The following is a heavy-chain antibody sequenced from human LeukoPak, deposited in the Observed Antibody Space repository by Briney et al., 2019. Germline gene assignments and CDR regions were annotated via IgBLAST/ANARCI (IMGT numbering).Heavy chain of an antibody. J-gene: IGHJ4*02. Sequence: GRSLRLSCAASGFTFSSYAMHWVRQAPGKGLEWVAVISYDGSNKYYADSVKGRFTISRDNAKNSLYLQMNSLGAEDTAVYYCARVSCSGGSCLDYWGQGTLVTVSS. CDR1: GFTFSSYA. D-gene: IGHD2-15*01. CDR3: ARVSCSGGSCLDY. V-gene: IGHV3-30*04. CDR2: ISYDGSNK.